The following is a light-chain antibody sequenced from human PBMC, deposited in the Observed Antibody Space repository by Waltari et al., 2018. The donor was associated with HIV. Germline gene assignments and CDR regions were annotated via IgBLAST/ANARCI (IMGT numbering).Light chain of an antibody. V-gene: IGLV2-14*03. Sequence: QSITISCTGTSSDVGGYNYVSWYQQHPGKAPKLMIYDVSNRPSGVSNRFSGSKSGNTASLTISGLQAEDEADYYCSSYTSSSTLEGVFGTGTKVTVL. CDR2: DVS. J-gene: IGLJ1*01. CDR3: SSYTSSSTLEGV. CDR1: SSDVGGYNY.